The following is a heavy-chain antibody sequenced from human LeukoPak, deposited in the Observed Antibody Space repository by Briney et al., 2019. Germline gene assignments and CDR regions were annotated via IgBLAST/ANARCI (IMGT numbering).Heavy chain of an antibody. D-gene: IGHD3-10*01. J-gene: IGHJ5*02. CDR2: ISWDGGST. V-gene: IGHV3-43D*03. Sequence: SGGSLRLSCAASGFTFDDYAMHWVRQAPGKGLEWVSLISWDGGSTYYADSVKGRFTISRDNSKNSLYLQMNSLRVEDTALYYCAKGYYGSAFSRFDPWGQGTLVTVSS. CDR3: AKGYYGSAFSRFDP. CDR1: GFTFDDYA.